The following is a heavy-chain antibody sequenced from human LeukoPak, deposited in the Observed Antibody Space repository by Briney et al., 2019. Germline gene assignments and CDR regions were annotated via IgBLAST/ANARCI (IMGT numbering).Heavy chain of an antibody. CDR3: ARDSYYYDSSGYYFAY. Sequence: ASVKVSCKASGYTFTSYGISWVRQAPGQGLEWMGWISAYNGNTNYAQKFQGRVTMTRDTSTSTVYMELSSLRSEDTAVYYCARDSYYYDSSGYYFAYWGQGTLVTVSS. J-gene: IGHJ4*02. V-gene: IGHV1-18*01. CDR1: GYTFTSYG. CDR2: ISAYNGNT. D-gene: IGHD3-22*01.